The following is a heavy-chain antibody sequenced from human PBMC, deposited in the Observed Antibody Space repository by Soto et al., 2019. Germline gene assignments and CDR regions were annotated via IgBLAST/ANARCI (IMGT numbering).Heavy chain of an antibody. CDR2: ISAGGDST. CDR1: GFTFILYP. Sequence: EVKVLESGGGLVQPGGSLRLSCGTSGFTFILYPMNWVRQAPGKVLEWVSGISAGGDSTYYADSVKGRFTIFRDNSKNSVYLQMNSLRVEDTAVYYCARRVWGQGTLVTVSS. J-gene: IGHJ4*02. CDR3: ARRV. V-gene: IGHV3-23*01.